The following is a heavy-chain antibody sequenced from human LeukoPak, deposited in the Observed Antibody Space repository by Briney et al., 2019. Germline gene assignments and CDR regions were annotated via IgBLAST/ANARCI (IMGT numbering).Heavy chain of an antibody. Sequence: PGGSLRLSCAASGFTFSSYGMHWVRQAPGKGLEWVAVIWYDGSNKYYADSVKGRFTISRDNSKNTLYLQMNSLRAEDTAVYYCAREACSSTSCYTDYYYYYYMDVWGKGTTVSVSS. CDR3: AREACSSTSCYTDYYYYYYMDV. CDR1: GFTFSSYG. J-gene: IGHJ6*03. V-gene: IGHV3-33*01. D-gene: IGHD2-2*02. CDR2: IWYDGSNK.